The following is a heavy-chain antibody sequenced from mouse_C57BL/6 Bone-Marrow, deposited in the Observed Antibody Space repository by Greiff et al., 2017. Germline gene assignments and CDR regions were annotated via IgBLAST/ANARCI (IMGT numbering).Heavy chain of an antibody. J-gene: IGHJ3*01. V-gene: IGHV14-4*01. D-gene: IGHD2-3*01. Sequence: DVKLVESGAELVRPGASVKLSCTASGFNIKDDYMHWVKQRPEQGLEWIGWIDPENGDTEYASKFQGKATITADTSSNTAYLQLSSLTSEDTAVYYCTRDDGYPWFAYWGQGTLVTVSA. CDR1: GFNIKDDY. CDR3: TRDDGYPWFAY. CDR2: IDPENGDT.